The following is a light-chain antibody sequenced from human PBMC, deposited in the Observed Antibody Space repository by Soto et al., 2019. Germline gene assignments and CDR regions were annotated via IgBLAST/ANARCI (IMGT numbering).Light chain of an antibody. Sequence: SYELTQPPSVSVSPGQTASITCSGDKLGDKYACWYQQKPGQSPVLVIYQDSKRPSGIPERFSRSNSGNTATLTISGTQAMDEADYYCQAWDSSTVVFGGGTQPTVL. V-gene: IGLV3-1*01. CDR1: KLGDKY. J-gene: IGLJ2*01. CDR2: QDS. CDR3: QAWDSSTVV.